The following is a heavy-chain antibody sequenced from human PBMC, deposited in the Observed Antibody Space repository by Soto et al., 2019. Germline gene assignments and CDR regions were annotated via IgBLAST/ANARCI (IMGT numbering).Heavy chain of an antibody. J-gene: IGHJ6*02. Sequence: ASVKVSCKASGYTFTSYGISWVRQAPGQGLEWMGWISAYNGNTNYAQKLQGRVTMTTDTSTSTAYMELRSLRSDDTAVYYCARDVSSGWYANWYYYGMDVWGQGTTVTVSS. V-gene: IGHV1-18*04. CDR1: GYTFTSYG. CDR2: ISAYNGNT. D-gene: IGHD6-19*01. CDR3: ARDVSSGWYANWYYYGMDV.